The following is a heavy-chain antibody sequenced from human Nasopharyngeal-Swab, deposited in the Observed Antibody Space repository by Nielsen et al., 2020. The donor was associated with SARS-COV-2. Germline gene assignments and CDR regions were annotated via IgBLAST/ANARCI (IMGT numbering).Heavy chain of an antibody. D-gene: IGHD5-18*01. CDR2: IATPTGHP. CDR3: VRDQAMARPNWFDP. CDR1: GYTFTRYA. Sequence: ASVKVSCKASGYTFTRYAINCLRQAPGQGPEWMGWIATPTGHPTYAQGFTGRFVFSLDTSVATAYLHINSLKTEDTAIYYCVRDQAMARPNWFDPWGQGTLVTVSS. J-gene: IGHJ5*02. V-gene: IGHV7-4-1*02.